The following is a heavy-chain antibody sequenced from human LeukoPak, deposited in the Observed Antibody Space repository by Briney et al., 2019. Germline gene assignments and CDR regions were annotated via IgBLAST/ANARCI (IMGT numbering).Heavy chain of an antibody. V-gene: IGHV3-21*01. CDR2: ISSSSSYI. CDR1: GFTFSRNS. Sequence: GGSLRLSCAASGFTFSRNSMNWVRQAPGKGLEWVSSISSSSSYIYYADSVKGRFTISRDNAKNSLYLQMNSLRAEDTAVYYCARGASGSLPTYYFDYWGQGTLVTVSS. D-gene: IGHD1-26*01. J-gene: IGHJ4*02. CDR3: ARGASGSLPTYYFDY.